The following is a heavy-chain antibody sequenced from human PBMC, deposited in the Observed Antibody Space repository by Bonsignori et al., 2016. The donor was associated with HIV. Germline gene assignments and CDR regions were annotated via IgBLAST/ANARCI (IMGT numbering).Heavy chain of an antibody. D-gene: IGHD1-1*01. J-gene: IGHJ4*02. CDR3: ARVEAPWSFDY. CDR2: INPNSGGT. Sequence: WVRQAPGQGLEWMGWINPNSGGTNYAQRSQGRVTITRDTSISTAYMELRRLRSDDTAVYYCARVEAPWSFDYWGQGTLVTVSS. V-gene: IGHV1-2*02.